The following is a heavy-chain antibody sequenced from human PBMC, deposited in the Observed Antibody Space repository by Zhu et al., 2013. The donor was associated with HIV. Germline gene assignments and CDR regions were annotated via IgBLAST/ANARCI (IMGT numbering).Heavy chain of an antibody. CDR1: GFTFDDYA. Sequence: EVQLVESGGGLVQPGRSLRLSCAASGFTFDDYAMHWVRQAPGKGLEWVSGISWNSGSIGYADSVKGRFTISRDNAKNSLYLQMNSLRAEDTALYYCAGGAGYWGQGTLVTVSS. V-gene: IGHV3-9*01. CDR2: ISWNSGSI. J-gene: IGHJ4*02. CDR3: AGGAGY. D-gene: IGHD3-10*01.